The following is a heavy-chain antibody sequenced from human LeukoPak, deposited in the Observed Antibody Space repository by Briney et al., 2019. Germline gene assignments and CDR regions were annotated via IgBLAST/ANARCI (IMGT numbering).Heavy chain of an antibody. CDR1: GYSFTSYW. CDR3: ARRSYYDSSGYWAFDI. D-gene: IGHD3-22*01. J-gene: IGHJ3*02. V-gene: IGHV5-51*01. Sequence: PGESLKISCKGSGYSFTSYWIGWVCQMPGKGLEWMGIIYPGDSDTRYSPSFQGQVTISADKSISTAYLQWSSLKASDTAMYYCARRSYYDSSGYWAFDIWGQGTMVTVSS. CDR2: IYPGDSDT.